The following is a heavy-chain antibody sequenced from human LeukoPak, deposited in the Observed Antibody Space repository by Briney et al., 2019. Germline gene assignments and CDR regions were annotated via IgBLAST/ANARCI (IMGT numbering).Heavy chain of an antibody. D-gene: IGHD4-17*01. V-gene: IGHV3-30*04. CDR3: ARDSTTLSAFDI. Sequence: GGSLRLSCAASGFTFSSYAMHWVRQAPGKGLEWVAVISYDGSNKYYADSVKGRFTISRDNSKNTPYLQMNSLRAEDTAVYYCARDSTTLSAFDIWGQGTMVTVSS. CDR1: GFTFSSYA. J-gene: IGHJ3*02. CDR2: ISYDGSNK.